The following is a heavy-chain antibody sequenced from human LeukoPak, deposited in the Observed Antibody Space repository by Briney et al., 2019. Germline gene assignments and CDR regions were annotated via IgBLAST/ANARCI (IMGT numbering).Heavy chain of an antibody. CDR2: MNPNSGNT. Sequence: ASVKVSCKASGYTFTSYDINWVRQATGQGLEWMGWMNPNSGNTGYAQKFQGRVTMTRNTSISTAYMELSSLRSEDTAVYYCATTMITFGGVGFDYWGQGTLVTVSS. CDR1: GYTFTSYD. V-gene: IGHV1-8*01. D-gene: IGHD3-16*01. J-gene: IGHJ4*02. CDR3: ATTMITFGGVGFDY.